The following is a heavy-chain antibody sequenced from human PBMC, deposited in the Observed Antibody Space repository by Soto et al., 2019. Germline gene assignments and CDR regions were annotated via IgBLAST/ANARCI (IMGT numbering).Heavy chain of an antibody. J-gene: IGHJ6*02. D-gene: IGHD1-26*01. Sequence: GGSLRLSCAASGFTFSSYAMHWVRQAPGKGLEWVAVISYDGSNKYYADSVKGRFTISRDNSKNTLYLQMNSLRAEDTAVYYCARDKYRGAGQKRGYYYGMDVWGQGTTVTVSS. CDR1: GFTFSSYA. V-gene: IGHV3-30-3*01. CDR3: ARDKYRGAGQKRGYYYGMDV. CDR2: ISYDGSNK.